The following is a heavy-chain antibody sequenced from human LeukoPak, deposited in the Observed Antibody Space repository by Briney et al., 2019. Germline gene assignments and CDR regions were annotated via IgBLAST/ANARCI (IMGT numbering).Heavy chain of an antibody. CDR1: GGTFSSYA. V-gene: IGHV1-69*04. D-gene: IGHD6-13*01. Sequence: SVKVSCKASGGTFSSYAISWVRQAPGQGLEWMGRIIPILGIANYAQKFQGRVTITADKSTSTAYMELSSLRSEDTAVYYCARDLGIAAAGFFDYWGQGTLVTVSS. CDR3: ARDLGIAAAGFFDY. J-gene: IGHJ4*02. CDR2: IIPILGIA.